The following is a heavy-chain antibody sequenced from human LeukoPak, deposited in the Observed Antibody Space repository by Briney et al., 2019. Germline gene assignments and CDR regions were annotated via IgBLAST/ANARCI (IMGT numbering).Heavy chain of an antibody. CDR2: INPNSGGT. J-gene: IGHJ5*02. CDR1: GYTFTGYY. Sequence: ASVKVSCKASGYTFTGYYMHWVRQAPGQGLEWMGWINPNSGGTNYAQKFQGRVTMTRDTSNSTAYMELSRLRSDDTAVYYCARAGRYYDFWSGYYTYDWFDPWGQGTLVTVSS. CDR3: ARAGRYYDFWSGYYTYDWFDP. D-gene: IGHD3-3*01. V-gene: IGHV1-2*02.